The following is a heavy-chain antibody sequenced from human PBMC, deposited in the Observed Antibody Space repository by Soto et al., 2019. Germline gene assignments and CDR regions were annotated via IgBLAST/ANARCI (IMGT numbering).Heavy chain of an antibody. D-gene: IGHD3-22*01. CDR2: IYHSGST. Sequence: TLSLTCAVSGGSISSGGYSWSWIRQPPGKGLEWIGYIYHSGSTYYNPSLKSRVTISVDRSKNQFSLKLSSVTAADTAVYYCARGVYDSSGYDAFDIWGQGTMVTVSS. CDR1: GGSISSGGYS. V-gene: IGHV4-30-2*01. J-gene: IGHJ3*02. CDR3: ARGVYDSSGYDAFDI.